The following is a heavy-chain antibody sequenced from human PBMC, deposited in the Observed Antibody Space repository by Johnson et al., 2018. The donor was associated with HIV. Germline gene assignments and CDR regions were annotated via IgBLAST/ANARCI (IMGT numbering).Heavy chain of an antibody. V-gene: IGHV3-30*14. J-gene: IGHJ3*02. CDR1: GFTFSSYA. Sequence: QVQLVESGGGVVQPGRSLRLSCAASGFTFSSYAMHWVRQAPGKGLEWVAVISYDGSNKYYADSVKGRFTISRDNFKNTLYLQMNSLKVEDTAVYYCARGAAFDIWGQGTMVIVSS. CDR2: ISYDGSNK. CDR3: ARGAAFDI.